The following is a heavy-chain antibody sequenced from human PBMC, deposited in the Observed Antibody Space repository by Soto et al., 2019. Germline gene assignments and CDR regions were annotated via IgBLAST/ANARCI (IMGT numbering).Heavy chain of an antibody. D-gene: IGHD6-19*01. CDR3: ARGGEAGIAVAGTGPWVDY. V-gene: IGHV4-31*03. Sequence: SETLSLTCTVSGGSISSGGYYWSWIRQHPGKGLEWIGYIYYSGSTYYNPSLKSRVTISVDTSKNQFSLKLSSVTAADTAVYYCARGGEAGIAVAGTGPWVDYWGQGTLVTVSS. J-gene: IGHJ4*02. CDR1: GGSISSGGYY. CDR2: IYYSGST.